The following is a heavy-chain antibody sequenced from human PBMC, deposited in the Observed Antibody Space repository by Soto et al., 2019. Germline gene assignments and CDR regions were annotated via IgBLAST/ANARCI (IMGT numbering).Heavy chain of an antibody. Sequence: QDQLVQSGVEVKKPGASVKVSCKASGYSFTNYGITWVRQAPGQGFEWMGWISAYNGNTKYAQKLQGRVTMTTGASTGNGYLGLRSLTSDDTAVYYCARDRGVAPPVAGNTHYYYYMDVWGKGTTVTVSS. CDR2: ISAYNGNT. J-gene: IGHJ6*03. V-gene: IGHV1-18*01. D-gene: IGHD6-19*01. CDR1: GYSFTNYG. CDR3: ARDRGVAPPVAGNTHYYYYMDV.